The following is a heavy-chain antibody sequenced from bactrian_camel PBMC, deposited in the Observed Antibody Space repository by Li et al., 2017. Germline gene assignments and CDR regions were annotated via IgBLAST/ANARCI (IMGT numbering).Heavy chain of an antibody. CDR2: INNDGSTT. J-gene: IGHJ4*01. CDR1: GFTFSGAG. D-gene: IGHD3*01. CDR3: AADWAGVACRSTRGDNY. Sequence: VQLVESGGGSVQAGGSLRLSCVASGFTFSGAGMSRVRQAPGKGLEWVAGINNDGSTTHYADFVEGRFTISRDNAKNTLYLQMNSLKSEDTAMYYCAADWAGVACRSTRGDNYWGQGTQVTVS. V-gene: IGHV3S40*01.